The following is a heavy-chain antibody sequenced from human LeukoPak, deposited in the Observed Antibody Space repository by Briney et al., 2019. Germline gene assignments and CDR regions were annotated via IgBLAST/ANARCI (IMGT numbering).Heavy chain of an antibody. V-gene: IGHV3-30*18. D-gene: IGHD2-2*01. CDR2: ISYDGSNK. J-gene: IGHJ4*02. Sequence: GGSLRLSCAASGFTFSSYDMHWVRQAPGKGLEWVAVISYDGSNKYYADSVKGRFTISRDNSKNTLYLQMNSLRAEDTAVYYCAKDQGRCSSTSCLYRFDYWGQGTLVTVSS. CDR1: GFTFSSYD. CDR3: AKDQGRCSSTSCLYRFDY.